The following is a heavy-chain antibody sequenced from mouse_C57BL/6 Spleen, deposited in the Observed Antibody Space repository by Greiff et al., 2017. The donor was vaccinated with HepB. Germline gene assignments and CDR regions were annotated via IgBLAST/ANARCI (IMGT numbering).Heavy chain of an antibody. D-gene: IGHD1-1*01. V-gene: IGHV5-6*02. CDR1: GFTFSSYG. J-gene: IGHJ2*01. CDR2: ISSGGSYT. Sequence: EVKLVESGGDLVKPGGSLKLSCAASGFTFSSYGMSWVRQTPDKRLEWVATISSGGSYTYYPDSVKGRFTISRDNAKNTLYLQMSSLKSEDTAMYYCARQSDYYGSTPDYWGQGTTLTVSS. CDR3: ARQSDYYGSTPDY.